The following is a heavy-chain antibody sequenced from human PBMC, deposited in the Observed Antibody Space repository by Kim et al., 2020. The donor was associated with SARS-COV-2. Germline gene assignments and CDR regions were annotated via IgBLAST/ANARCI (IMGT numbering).Heavy chain of an antibody. D-gene: IGHD2-2*02. CDR1: GFTFSSYS. CDR2: ISSSSTYI. Sequence: GGSLRLSCAASGFTFSSYSMSWVRQAPGKGLEWVSSISSSSTYIYYADSVKGRFTISRDNAKNSLYLQMNSLRGEDTAVYYCAREKDWEYCSSSKCYRGPGYWGQGTLVTVSS. CDR3: AREKDWEYCSSSKCYRGPGY. J-gene: IGHJ4*02. V-gene: IGHV3-21*01.